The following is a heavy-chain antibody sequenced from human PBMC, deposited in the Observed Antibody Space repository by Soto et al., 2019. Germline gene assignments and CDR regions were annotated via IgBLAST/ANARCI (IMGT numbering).Heavy chain of an antibody. CDR3: ARRVRSSSVRDYYYYMDV. CDR2: IYYSGST. J-gene: IGHJ6*03. CDR1: GGSISSYY. Sequence: QVQLQESGPGLVKPSETLSLTCTVSGGSISSYYWSWIRQPPGKGLEWIGYIYYSGSTNYNPSLKSRVTISVHTSKNQFSLKLSSVTAADTAVYYCARRVRSSSVRDYYYYMDVWGKGTTVTVSS. V-gene: IGHV4-59*08. D-gene: IGHD6-6*01.